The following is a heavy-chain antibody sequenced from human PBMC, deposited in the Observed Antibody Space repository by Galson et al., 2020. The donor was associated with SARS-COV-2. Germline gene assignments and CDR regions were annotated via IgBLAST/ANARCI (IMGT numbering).Heavy chain of an antibody. J-gene: IGHJ4*02. D-gene: IGHD1-26*01. Sequence: TGGSLRLSCAASGFTFSSYAMHWVRQAPGKGLEWVAVISYDGSNKYYADSVKGRFTISRDNSKNTLYLQMNSLRAEDTVVYYCARPKSGSYVGYYDYWGQGTLVTVSS. CDR3: ARPKSGSYVGYYDY. CDR1: GFTFSSYA. V-gene: IGHV3-30-3*01. CDR2: ISYDGSNK.